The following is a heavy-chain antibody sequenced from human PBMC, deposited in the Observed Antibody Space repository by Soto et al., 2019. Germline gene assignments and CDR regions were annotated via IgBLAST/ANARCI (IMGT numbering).Heavy chain of an antibody. Sequence: QVQLVQSGAEVKKPGASVKVSCKASGYTFSIFGISWVRQAPGQGLEWMGWISASNGNTSYAQKFQGRVTMTTDTPTSTAYMELRSLRSDDTAIYYCARVGAEVTVLADCWGQGTLVTVSS. CDR2: ISASNGNT. CDR3: ARVGAEVTVLADC. D-gene: IGHD3-16*01. J-gene: IGHJ4*02. CDR1: GYTFSIFG. V-gene: IGHV1-18*01.